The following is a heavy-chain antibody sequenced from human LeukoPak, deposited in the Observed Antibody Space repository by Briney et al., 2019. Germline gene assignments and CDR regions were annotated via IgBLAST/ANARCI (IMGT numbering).Heavy chain of an antibody. CDR3: ARDGSGSYYDRGWFDP. D-gene: IGHD3-10*01. CDR1: GYTFTSYD. J-gene: IGHJ5*02. CDR2: MNPNSGNT. V-gene: IGHV1-8*01. Sequence: ASVKVSCKASGYTFTSYDINWVRQAPGQGLEWMGWMNPNSGNTGYAQKFQGRVTMTRNTSISTAYMELSSLTSEDTAVYYCARDGSGSYYDRGWFDPWGQGTLVTVSS.